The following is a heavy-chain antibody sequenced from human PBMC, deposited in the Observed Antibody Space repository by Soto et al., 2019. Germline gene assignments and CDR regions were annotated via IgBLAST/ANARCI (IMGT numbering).Heavy chain of an antibody. CDR3: ASVTARNSYYYGMDV. D-gene: IGHD4-4*01. V-gene: IGHV4-31*03. CDR2: IYYSGST. Sequence: QVQLQESGPGLVKPSQTLSLTCTVSGGSISSGGYYWSWIRQHPGKGPEGIGYIYYSGSTYYNPSLKSRVTISVDPSTNQFSLKLSSVTAAATAVYYCASVTARNSYYYGMDVWGHGTTVTVSS. J-gene: IGHJ6*02. CDR1: GGSISSGGYY.